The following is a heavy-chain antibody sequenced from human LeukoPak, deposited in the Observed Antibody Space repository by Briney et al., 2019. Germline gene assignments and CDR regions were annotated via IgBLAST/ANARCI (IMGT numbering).Heavy chain of an antibody. CDR3: ARDSPLVCSSTSCYGTNWFDP. CDR2: INTDTGNP. Sequence: GASVKVSCKASGYRFTSYGISWVRQAPGQGPEWMGWINTDTGNPKYAQMVQGRVTITRDTSASTAYMELSSLRSEDTAVYYCARDSPLVCSSTSCYGTNWFDPWGQGTLVTVSS. CDR1: GYRFTSYG. J-gene: IGHJ5*02. D-gene: IGHD2-2*01. V-gene: IGHV1-18*04.